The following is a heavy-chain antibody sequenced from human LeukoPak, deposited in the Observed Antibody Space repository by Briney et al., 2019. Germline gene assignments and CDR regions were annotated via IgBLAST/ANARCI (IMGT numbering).Heavy chain of an antibody. J-gene: IGHJ4*02. Sequence: PGGSLRLSCAASGFTFSSYAMSWVRQAPGKGLEWDSAISGSGGSTYYADSVKGRFTISRDNSKNTLYLQMNSLRAEDTAVYYCAKLRDGDPVGYFDYWGQGTLVTVSS. D-gene: IGHD4-17*01. CDR2: ISGSGGST. CDR3: AKLRDGDPVGYFDY. CDR1: GFTFSSYA. V-gene: IGHV3-23*01.